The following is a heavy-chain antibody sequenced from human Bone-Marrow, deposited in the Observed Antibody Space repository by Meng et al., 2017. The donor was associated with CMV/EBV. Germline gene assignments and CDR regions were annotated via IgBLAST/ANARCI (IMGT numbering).Heavy chain of an antibody. CDR1: GGSASSGSYY. V-gene: IGHV4-61*01. J-gene: IGHJ6*02. CDR2: IYYSGST. Sequence: SETLSLTCTVSGGSASSGSYYWSWIRQPPGKGLEWIGYIYYSGSTNYNPSLKSRVTISVDTSKNQFSLKLSSVTAADTAVYYCARDVGAGYYTANGMDVWGQGTTVTVSS. CDR3: ARDVGAGYYTANGMDV. D-gene: IGHD3-22*01.